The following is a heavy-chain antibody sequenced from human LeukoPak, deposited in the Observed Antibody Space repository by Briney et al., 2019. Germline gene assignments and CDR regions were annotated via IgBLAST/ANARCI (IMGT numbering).Heavy chain of an antibody. J-gene: IGHJ5*02. D-gene: IGHD5-24*01. V-gene: IGHV3-30*02. CDR3: ARVVHERFDP. Sequence: PGGSLRLSCAASGFTFGAFGMHWVRQAPGMGLEWVAFIRNDGSNKYYADSVRGRFTISRDTSNNTLYLQINSLRREDTAVYYCARVVHERFDPWGQGTLVTVSS. CDR2: IRNDGSNK. CDR1: GFTFGAFG.